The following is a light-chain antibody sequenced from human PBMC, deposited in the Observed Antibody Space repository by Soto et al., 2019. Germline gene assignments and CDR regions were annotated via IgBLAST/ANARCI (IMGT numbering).Light chain of an antibody. CDR2: DNN. Sequence: QSVLTQPPSVSGAPGQRVTISCTGTRSNIGAGFDVHWYQQLPGTAPKLLIYDNNNRPSGVPDRFSGSKSGTSASLAITGLQAEDEADYYCQSYDGSRSGTVVFGGGTKLTVL. CDR3: QSYDGSRSGTVV. V-gene: IGLV1-40*01. CDR1: RSNIGAGFD. J-gene: IGLJ2*01.